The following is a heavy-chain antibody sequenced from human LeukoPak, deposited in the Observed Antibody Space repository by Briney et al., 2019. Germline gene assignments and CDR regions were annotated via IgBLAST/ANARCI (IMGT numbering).Heavy chain of an antibody. CDR2: ISWNSGSI. J-gene: IGHJ4*02. Sequence: GGSLRLSCAGSGFIFNNYAMHWVRQPPGKGLEWVSGISWNSGSIDYADSVKGRFTISRDDAKNSLYLQMNSLRVEDTAFYYCAKDNRRHYTSGPNPDSLHWGQGALVTVSS. V-gene: IGHV3-9*01. CDR3: AKDNRRHYTSGPNPDSLH. D-gene: IGHD6-19*01. CDR1: GFIFNNYA.